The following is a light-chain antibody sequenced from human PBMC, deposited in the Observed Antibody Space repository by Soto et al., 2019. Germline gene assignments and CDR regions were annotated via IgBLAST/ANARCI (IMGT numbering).Light chain of an antibody. CDR3: TSYTTSSTYG. J-gene: IGLJ1*01. V-gene: IGLV2-14*03. CDR1: SSDVGGYNF. CDR2: DVN. Sequence: SVLTQPASVSGSPGQSITISCTGTSSDVGGYNFVSWYQHHPGKAPKPIIYDVNNRPSGVSNRFSGSKSGNTASLTISGLQAEDEADYYCTSYTTSSTYGFGTGTKVTVL.